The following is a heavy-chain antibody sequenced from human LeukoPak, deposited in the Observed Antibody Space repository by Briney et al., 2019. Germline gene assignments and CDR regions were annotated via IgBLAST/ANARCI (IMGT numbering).Heavy chain of an antibody. D-gene: IGHD1-26*01. V-gene: IGHV3-23*01. J-gene: IGHJ4*02. CDR1: GFTFSNYA. CDR2: ISGSGGST. Sequence: GGSLRLSCSASGFTFSNYAMNWVRQAPGRGLEWVSAISGSGGSTYYADSVKGRFTISRDNSKNTLYLQMNSLRAEDTAVYYCAKDLAGSGSYSFDYWGQGTLVTVSS. CDR3: AKDLAGSGSYSFDY.